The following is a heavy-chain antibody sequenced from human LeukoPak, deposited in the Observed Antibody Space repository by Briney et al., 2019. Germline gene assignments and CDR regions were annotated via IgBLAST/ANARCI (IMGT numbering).Heavy chain of an antibody. CDR3: AGTNSGNLEI. Sequence: SQTLSLTCAISGDSVSSNSAGWNWIRQSPSRGLEWLGRTYYRSKWYNEYAVSVKSRITINPDTSKNQFSLQLNSVTPVDTAVYYCAGTNSGNLEIWGQGTMVTVSS. D-gene: IGHD1-26*01. V-gene: IGHV6-1*01. CDR1: GDSVSSNSAG. J-gene: IGHJ3*02. CDR2: TYYRSKWYN.